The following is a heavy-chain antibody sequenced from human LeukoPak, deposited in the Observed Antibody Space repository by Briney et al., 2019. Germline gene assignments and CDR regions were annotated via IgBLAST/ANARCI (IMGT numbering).Heavy chain of an antibody. CDR2: IGTAGDT. V-gene: IGHV3-13*01. CDR1: GFTFSSYD. J-gene: IGHJ4*02. CDR3: VRGPYCSGGSCYGHFDH. Sequence: LAGGSLRLSCAASGFTFSSYDMYWVRQATGKGLEWVSAIGTAGDTYYPGSVKGRFTISRENAKNSLYLQMNSLRVGDTAVYYCVRGPYCSGGSCYGHFDHWGQGTLVTASS. D-gene: IGHD2-15*01.